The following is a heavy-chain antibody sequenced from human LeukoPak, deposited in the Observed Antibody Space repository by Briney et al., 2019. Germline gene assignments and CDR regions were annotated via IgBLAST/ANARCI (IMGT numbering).Heavy chain of an antibody. Sequence: PSETLSLTCSVSGVSMNSHYLNWIRQPPGEGLEWIGFISGSGSTSYNPSLMSRVTMSLETSKRQFSLKLRSVTAADTAVYYCVVSPNQDFYDYWGQGTLVTVSS. CDR2: ISGSGST. J-gene: IGHJ4*02. CDR3: VVSPNQDFYDY. V-gene: IGHV4-4*09. CDR1: GVSMNSHY.